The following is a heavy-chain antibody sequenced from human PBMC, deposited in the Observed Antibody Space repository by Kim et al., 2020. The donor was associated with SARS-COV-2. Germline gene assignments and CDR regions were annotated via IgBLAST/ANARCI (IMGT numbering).Heavy chain of an antibody. CDR3: AKGRRRVYDSSGYYFDY. D-gene: IGHD3-22*01. J-gene: IGHJ4*02. V-gene: IGHV3-30*02. Sequence: VNGRFTTSRGNSKNTLYLQMNSLRAEDKAVYYCAKGRRRVYDSSGYYFDYWGQGTLVTVSS.